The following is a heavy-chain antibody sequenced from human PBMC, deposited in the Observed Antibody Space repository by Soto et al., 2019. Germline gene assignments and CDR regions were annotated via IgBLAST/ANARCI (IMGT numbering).Heavy chain of an antibody. CDR3: ARGTVDIVALESGYGMDV. CDR1: GGTFSSYA. Sequence: QVQLVQSGAEVKKPGSSVKVSCKASGGTFSSYAISWVRQAPGQGLEWMGGIIPIFGTANYAQKFQGRVTITADESTSTAYMELSSLRSEDTAVYYCARGTVDIVALESGYGMDVWGQGTTVTVSS. D-gene: IGHD5-12*01. CDR2: IIPIFGTA. V-gene: IGHV1-69*01. J-gene: IGHJ6*02.